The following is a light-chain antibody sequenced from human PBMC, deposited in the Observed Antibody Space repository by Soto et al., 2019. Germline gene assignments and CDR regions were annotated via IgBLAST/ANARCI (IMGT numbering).Light chain of an antibody. CDR3: SSYTRSSTIKV. CDR2: EVS. V-gene: IGLV2-14*01. Sequence: QSVLTQPASVSGSTGQSITISCTGTSSDVGGYNYVSWYQQHPGKAPKLMIYEVSNRPSGVSNRFSGSKSGNTAALTISGLPAEDDADYYCSSYTRSSTIKVFGPGTKRTGL. CDR1: SSDVGGYNY. J-gene: IGLJ1*01.